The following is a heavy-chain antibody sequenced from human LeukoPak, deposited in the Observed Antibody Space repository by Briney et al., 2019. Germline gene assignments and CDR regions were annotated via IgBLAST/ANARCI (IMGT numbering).Heavy chain of an antibody. V-gene: IGHV4-59*01. J-gene: IGHJ6*03. CDR2: IYYSGST. Sequence: SETLSLTCTVSGGSISSYYWSWIRQPPGKGLEWIGYIYYSGSTNYNPSLKSRVTISLDTSKNQFSLKLSSVTAADTAVYYCARDQGGYSYGYNYYYMDVWGKGTTVTVSS. CDR3: ARDQGGYSYGYNYYYMDV. D-gene: IGHD5-18*01. CDR1: GGSISSYY.